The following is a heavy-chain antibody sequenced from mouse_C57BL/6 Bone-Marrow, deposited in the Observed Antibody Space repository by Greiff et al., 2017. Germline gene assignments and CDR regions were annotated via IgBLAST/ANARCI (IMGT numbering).Heavy chain of an antibody. CDR2: IYPGGGNT. CDR3: GGSFTVLYFDY. V-gene: IGHV1-66*01. Sequence: QVQLQQSGPELVKPGASVKISCKASGYSFTRYYIHWVKQRPGQGLEWIGRIYPGGGNTKYNEKFKGKATMTAVTSSRTAYMQHIILTSDDTAVYYCGGSFTVLYFDYWDQGTTLTVSS. CDR1: GYSFTRYY. J-gene: IGHJ2*01.